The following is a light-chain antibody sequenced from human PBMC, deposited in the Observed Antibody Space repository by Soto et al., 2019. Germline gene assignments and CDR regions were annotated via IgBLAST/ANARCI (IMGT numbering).Light chain of an antibody. Sequence: QSVLTQPASVSGSPGQSITISCTGTSSDVGSYNLVSWYQQHPTKAPKLMIYEVSKRPSGVSNRFSGSKSDNTASLTISGLQAEDEADYYCCSYAGSSTPAVFGGGTQLTVL. V-gene: IGLV2-23*02. CDR2: EVS. CDR1: SSDVGSYNL. J-gene: IGLJ7*01. CDR3: CSYAGSSTPAV.